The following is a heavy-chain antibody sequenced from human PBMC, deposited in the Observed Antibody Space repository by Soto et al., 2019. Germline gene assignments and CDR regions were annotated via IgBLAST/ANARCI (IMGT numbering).Heavy chain of an antibody. Sequence: QVQLVQSGAEVRKPGASVNVSCKTSGYIFTNYGVAWVRQAPAQGLELVAWISGYNGYPNYTQKFQGRVTVTTDTSMSAGYMELRNLRSDDTAVYYCARASAGALYDFWGQGTLVTVSS. CDR3: ARASAGALYDF. CDR1: GYIFTNYG. CDR2: ISGYNGYP. J-gene: IGHJ4*02. V-gene: IGHV1-18*01.